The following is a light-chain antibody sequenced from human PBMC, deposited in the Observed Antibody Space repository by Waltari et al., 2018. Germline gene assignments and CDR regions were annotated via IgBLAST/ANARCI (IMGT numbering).Light chain of an antibody. CDR3: SSYTLTTTV. V-gene: IGLV2-14*03. Sequence: QSALTQPASVSGSPGQSITISCSGANSDVGVYTYVSWYQQHPGKAPKLLIYDVYYRPSGVSIRFSGSKSGNTSSLTISGLQPEDEADYYCSSYTLTTTVFGGETKVTVL. CDR2: DVY. J-gene: IGLJ2*01. CDR1: NSDVGVYTY.